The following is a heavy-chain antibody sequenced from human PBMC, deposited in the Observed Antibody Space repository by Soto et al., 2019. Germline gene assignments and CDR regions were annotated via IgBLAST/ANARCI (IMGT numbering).Heavy chain of an antibody. CDR3: ARDDGSGSYRFSYYYYYGMDV. V-gene: IGHV1-46*01. J-gene: IGHJ6*02. D-gene: IGHD3-10*01. CDR2: INPSGGST. CDR1: GYTFTSYY. Sequence: ASVKVSCKASGYTFTSYYMHCVRQAPGQGLEWMGIINPSGGSTSYAQKFQGRVTMTRDTSTSTVYMELSSLRSEDTAVYYCARDDGSGSYRFSYYYYYGMDVWGQGTTVTVS.